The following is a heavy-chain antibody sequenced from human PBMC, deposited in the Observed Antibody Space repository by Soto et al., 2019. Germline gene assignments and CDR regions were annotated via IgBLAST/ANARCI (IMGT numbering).Heavy chain of an antibody. CDR2: INPNSGGT. CDR1: GYTFTDYY. CDR3: ARGDVRVVASFDP. V-gene: IGHV1-2*02. D-gene: IGHD2-15*01. Sequence: QVQLVQSGAEVKKPGASVKVSCKASGYTFTDYYIHWVRQAPGQGLEWMGWINPNSGGTNYAQKFQGRVIMTRDTSISTAYMELSRLISDDTAVYYCARGDVRVVASFDPWGQGALVTVSS. J-gene: IGHJ5*02.